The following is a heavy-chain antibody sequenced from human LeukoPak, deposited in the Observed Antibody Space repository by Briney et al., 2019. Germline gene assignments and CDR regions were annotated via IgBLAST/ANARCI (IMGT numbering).Heavy chain of an antibody. J-gene: IGHJ4*02. CDR2: INPNSGGT. CDR1: GYTFTAYY. V-gene: IGHV1-2*02. CDR3: AKAYSSGSNPNYFDY. Sequence: ASVKVSCKASGYTFTAYYMHWVRQAPGQGLEWMGWINPNSGGTNYAQKFQGRVTMTRDTSISTAYMELSSLRSDDTAVYYCAKAYSSGSNPNYFDYWGQGTLVTASS. D-gene: IGHD6-19*01.